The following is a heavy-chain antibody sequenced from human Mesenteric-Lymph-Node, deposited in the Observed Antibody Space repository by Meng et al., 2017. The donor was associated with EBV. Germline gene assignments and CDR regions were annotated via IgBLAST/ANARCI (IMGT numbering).Heavy chain of an antibody. CDR1: GCTFTSFD. CDR3: SRDSIYQGRDS. J-gene: IGHJ4*02. V-gene: IGHV1-8*01. CDR2: MNPDNGNT. Sequence: QGQLVQAGEEVKKPVAPLNVSCNASGCTFTSFDINWVRQATGQGLEWIGWMNPDNGNTASAEKFQGRVTMTRNTSTNTAYMELNSLTSEDTAVYYCSRDSIYQGRDSWGQGTLVTVSS. D-gene: IGHD2-2*01.